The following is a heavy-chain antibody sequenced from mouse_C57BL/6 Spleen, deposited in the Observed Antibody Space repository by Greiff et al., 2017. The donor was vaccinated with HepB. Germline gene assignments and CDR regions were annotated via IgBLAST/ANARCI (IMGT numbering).Heavy chain of an antibody. D-gene: IGHD2-3*01. V-gene: IGHV1-84*01. J-gene: IGHJ2*01. CDR1: RYTFPDYY. CDR2: IYPGSGNT. CDR3: ARDGPSVPFGC. Sequence: VQLQQSGPELVKPGASVKICCKASRYTFPDYYTNWVKQRPGQGLEWIGWIYPGSGNTKYNEKFKGKATLTVDTSSSTAYMQLSSLTSVDSAVYCYARDGPSVPFGCWGDGATLTVS.